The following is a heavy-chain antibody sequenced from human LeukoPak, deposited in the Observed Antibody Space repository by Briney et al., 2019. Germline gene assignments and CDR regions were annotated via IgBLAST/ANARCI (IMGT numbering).Heavy chain of an antibody. CDR2: VIPIFGTA. V-gene: IGHV1-69*01. J-gene: IGHJ4*02. CDR3: ARGISSSWYQDY. Sequence: SVKVSCKASGGTFSSYAISWVRQAPGQGLGWMGGVIPIFGTANYAQKFQGRVTITADESTSTAYMELSSLRSEDTAVYYCARGISSSWYQDYWGQGTLVTVSS. CDR1: GGTFSSYA. D-gene: IGHD6-13*01.